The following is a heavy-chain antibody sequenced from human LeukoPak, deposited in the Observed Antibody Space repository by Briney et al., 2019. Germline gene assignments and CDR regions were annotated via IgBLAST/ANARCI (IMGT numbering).Heavy chain of an antibody. CDR2: INAGNGNT. CDR3: ARGSYSSSWYGAFDI. V-gene: IGHV1-3*01. Sequence: EASVKVSCKASGYTFTSYAMHWVRQAPGQRLEWMGWINAGNGNTKYSQKFQGRVTITRDTSASTAYMELSNLRSEDTAVYYCARGSYSSSWYGAFDIWGQGTMVTVSS. CDR1: GYTFTSYA. J-gene: IGHJ3*02. D-gene: IGHD6-13*01.